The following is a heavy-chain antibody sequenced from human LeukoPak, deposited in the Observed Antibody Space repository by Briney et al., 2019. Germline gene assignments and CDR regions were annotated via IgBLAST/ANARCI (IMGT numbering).Heavy chain of an antibody. CDR1: GFSFSSYN. V-gene: IGHV3-7*01. D-gene: IGHD3-10*01. CDR2: IKQDGSEK. CDR3: ARFGSGSH. Sequence: GGSLRLSCAASGFSFSSYNMNWVRQAPGKGLEWVANIKQDGSEKYYVDSVKGRLTISRDNDKNSLYLQMNSLRVEDTAVYYCARFGSGSHWGQGTLVTVSS. J-gene: IGHJ4*02.